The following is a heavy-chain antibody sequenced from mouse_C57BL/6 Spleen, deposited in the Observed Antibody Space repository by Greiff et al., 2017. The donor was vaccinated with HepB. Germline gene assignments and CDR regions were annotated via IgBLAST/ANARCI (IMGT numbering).Heavy chain of an antibody. J-gene: IGHJ3*01. D-gene: IGHD2-4*01. CDR2: IDPANGNT. CDR3: ASSSTMITSWFAY. Sequence: LVESVAELVRPGASVKLSCTASGFNIKNTYMHWVKQRPEQGLEWIGRIDPANGNTKYAPKFQGKATITADTSSNTAYLQLSSLTSEDTAIYYCASSSTMITSWFAYWGQGTLVTVSA. CDR1: GFNIKNTY. V-gene: IGHV14-3*01.